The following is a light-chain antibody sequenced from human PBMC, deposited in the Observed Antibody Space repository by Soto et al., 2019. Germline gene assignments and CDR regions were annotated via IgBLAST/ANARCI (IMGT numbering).Light chain of an antibody. J-gene: IGLJ1*01. Sequence: QSVLTQPRSLSGSPGQSATISCTGTSNDVGGYNFVSWYQQHPGKVPKLIIYDVNIRPSGVPDRFSASKSGITASLTISGLQAEDEADYYCCSYVGSDSSFVFGSGTKVTVL. CDR3: CSYVGSDSSFV. CDR2: DVN. CDR1: SNDVGGYNF. V-gene: IGLV2-11*01.